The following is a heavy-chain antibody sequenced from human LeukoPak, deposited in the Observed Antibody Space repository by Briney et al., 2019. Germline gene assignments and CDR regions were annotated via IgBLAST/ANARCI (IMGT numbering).Heavy chain of an antibody. Sequence: ASVKVSCKASGGTFSSYAISWVRQAPGQGLEWMGRIIPIFGIANYAQKFQGRVTITADKSTSTAYMELSSLRSEDTAVYYCARVSDLDYYDSSGPNWFDPWGQGTLVTVSS. CDR3: ARVSDLDYYDSSGPNWFDP. V-gene: IGHV1-69*04. CDR1: GGTFSSYA. CDR2: IIPIFGIA. D-gene: IGHD3-22*01. J-gene: IGHJ5*02.